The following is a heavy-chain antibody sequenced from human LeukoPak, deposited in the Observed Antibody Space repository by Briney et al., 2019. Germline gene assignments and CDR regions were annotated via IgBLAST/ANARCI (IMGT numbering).Heavy chain of an antibody. Sequence: PSETLSLTCAVYGGSFSGYYWSWIRQPPGKGLEWIGEINHSGSTNYNPSLKSRVTISVDTSKNQFSLKLSSVTAADTAVYYCARVLKDYGDIEYSQHWGQGTLVTVSS. D-gene: IGHD4-17*01. CDR1: GGSFSGYY. V-gene: IGHV4-34*01. CDR2: INHSGST. J-gene: IGHJ1*01. CDR3: ARVLKDYGDIEYSQH.